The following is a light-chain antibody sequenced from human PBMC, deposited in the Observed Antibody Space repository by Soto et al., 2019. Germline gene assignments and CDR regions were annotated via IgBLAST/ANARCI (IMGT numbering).Light chain of an antibody. J-gene: IGKJ3*01. V-gene: IGKV1-5*01. CDR3: QQYQSYFLT. CDR2: VAS. CDR1: QSISRS. Sequence: DIQMTQSPSTLSASVGDRVTITCRASQSISRSLAWYQQKSGKAPKLLIYVASSLESGVPSRFSGSGFGTEFTLTISGLQPDDFATYHGQQYQSYFLTFGPGTTVDMK.